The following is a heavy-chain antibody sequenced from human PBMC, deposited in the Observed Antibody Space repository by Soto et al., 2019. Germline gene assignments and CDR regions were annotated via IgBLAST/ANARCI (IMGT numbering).Heavy chain of an antibody. Sequence: ASVKVSCKVSGYTLTELSMHWVRQAPGKGLEWMGGFDPEDGETIYAQKFQDRVTMTEDTSTDTAYMELSSLRSEDTAVYYCVTQYFDNSDFYYFDSWGQGTLVTVSS. CDR2: FDPEDGET. CDR3: VTQYFDNSDFYYFDS. J-gene: IGHJ4*02. CDR1: GYTLTELS. V-gene: IGHV1-24*01. D-gene: IGHD3-22*01.